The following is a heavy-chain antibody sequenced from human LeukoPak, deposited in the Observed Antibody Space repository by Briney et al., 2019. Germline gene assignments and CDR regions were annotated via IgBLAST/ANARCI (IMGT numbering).Heavy chain of an antibody. V-gene: IGHV1-69*06. Sequence: SVKVSCKASGGTFSSYAISWVRQAPGQGLEWMGGIIPIFGTANYAQKFQGRVTITADKSTSTAYMEPSSLRSEDTAVYYCASLGVVRGVTIDYWGQGTLVTVSS. CDR1: GGTFSSYA. CDR2: IIPIFGTA. D-gene: IGHD3-10*01. J-gene: IGHJ4*02. CDR3: ASLGVVRGVTIDY.